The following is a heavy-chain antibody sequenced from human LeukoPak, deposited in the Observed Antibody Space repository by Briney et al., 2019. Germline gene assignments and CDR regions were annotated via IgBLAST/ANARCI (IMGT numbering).Heavy chain of an antibody. Sequence: PGGSLRLSCAASGFTFSSYGMHWVRQAPGKGLEWVAFIRYDGSNKYYADSVKGRFTISRDNSKNTLYLQMNSLRAEDTAVYYCAKVGGSGWYFYYYYMDVWGKGTTVTISS. D-gene: IGHD6-19*01. J-gene: IGHJ6*03. CDR3: AKVGGSGWYFYYYYMDV. CDR1: GFTFSSYG. CDR2: IRYDGSNK. V-gene: IGHV3-30*02.